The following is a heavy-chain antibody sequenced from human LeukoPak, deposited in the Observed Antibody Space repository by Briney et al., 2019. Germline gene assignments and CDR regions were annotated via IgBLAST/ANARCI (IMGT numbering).Heavy chain of an antibody. J-gene: IGHJ4*02. CDR3: ARAYDGSGNLDY. Sequence: VKVSCKGSGYTFTDYYMHWVRQAPGQGLEWMGWIYPNRGGTNYAQKFQGRVTMTRDTSINTAYMELSRLRSDDTAVYYCARAYDGSGNLDYWGQGTLVTVSS. D-gene: IGHD3-22*01. CDR1: GYTFTDYY. CDR2: IYPNRGGT. V-gene: IGHV1-2*02.